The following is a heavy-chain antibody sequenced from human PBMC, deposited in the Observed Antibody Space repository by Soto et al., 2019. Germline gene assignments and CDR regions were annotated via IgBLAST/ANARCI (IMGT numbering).Heavy chain of an antibody. D-gene: IGHD6-19*01. CDR1: VCTFIRWS. V-gene: IGHV3-23*01. Sequence: PGGSLRRSCASCVCTFIRWSISLILQAPVNWLDWVSSISGSVGSTYYADSVKGRFNISRDNPNNTLYLQMNSPSAADTAVYYCGKCAYSSGWSFHDWCQGTMVTVSS. J-gene: IGHJ4*02. CDR3: GKCAYSSGWSFHD. CDR2: ISGSVGST.